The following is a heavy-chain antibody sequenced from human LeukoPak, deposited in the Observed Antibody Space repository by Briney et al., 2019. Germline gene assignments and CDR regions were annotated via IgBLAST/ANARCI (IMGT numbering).Heavy chain of an antibody. CDR3: AGGGGYGGNFDY. CDR2: INHSGST. J-gene: IGHJ4*02. D-gene: IGHD4-23*01. V-gene: IGHV4-34*01. Sequence: PSETLSLTCAVYGGSFSGYYWSWIRQPPGKGLEWIGEINHSGSTNYNPSLKSRVTISVDTSKNQFSLKLSSVTAADTAVYYCAGGGGYGGNFDYWGQGTLVTVSS. CDR1: GGSFSGYY.